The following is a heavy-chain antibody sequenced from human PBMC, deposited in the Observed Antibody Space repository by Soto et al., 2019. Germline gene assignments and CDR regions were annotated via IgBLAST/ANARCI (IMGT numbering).Heavy chain of an antibody. CDR3: ASSYYYDSSGFSFDY. CDR2: IYYSGST. CDR1: GGSVSSGSYY. J-gene: IGHJ4*02. Sequence: SETLSLTCTVSGGSVSSGSYYWGWIRQPPGKGLEWIGYIYYSGSTNYNPSLKSRVTISVDTSKNQFSLKLSSVTAADTAVYYCASSYYYDSSGFSFDYWGQGTLVTVSS. D-gene: IGHD3-22*01. V-gene: IGHV4-61*01.